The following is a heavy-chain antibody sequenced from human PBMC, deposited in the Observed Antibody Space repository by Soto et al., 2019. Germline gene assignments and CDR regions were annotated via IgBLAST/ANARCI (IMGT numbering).Heavy chain of an antibody. CDR2: IIPIFGTA. CDR3: ARDLELRGYWFDP. J-gene: IGHJ5*02. V-gene: IGHV1-69*13. CDR1: GGTFSSYA. D-gene: IGHD1-7*01. Sequence: SVKVSCKASGGTFSSYAISWVRQAPGQGLEWMGGIIPIFGTANYAQKFQGRVTITADESTSTAYMELSSLRSEDTAVYYCARDLELRGYWFDPWGQGTLVTVSS.